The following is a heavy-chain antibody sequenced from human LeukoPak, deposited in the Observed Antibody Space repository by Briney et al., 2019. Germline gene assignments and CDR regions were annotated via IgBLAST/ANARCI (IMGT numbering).Heavy chain of an antibody. CDR2: ISSTSGAV. CDR1: GFSFSRFG. J-gene: IGHJ4*02. CDR3: AQKGGTDH. Sequence: GGSLRLSCAASGFSFSRFGMNWVRQAPGKGLEWISYISSTSGAVYYADSVKGRFTITRDNAKNSLYLQMSSLRNEDTAIYYCAQKGGTDHWGQGTLVTVSS. V-gene: IGHV3-48*02. D-gene: IGHD2-15*01.